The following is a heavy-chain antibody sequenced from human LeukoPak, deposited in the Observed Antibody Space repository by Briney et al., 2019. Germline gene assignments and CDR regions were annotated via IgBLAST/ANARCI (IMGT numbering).Heavy chain of an antibody. J-gene: IGHJ1*01. CDR2: ITSSSGYK. Sequence: PGGSLRLSCAASGFIFSDYYMSWIRQTPDKGLEWLSNITSSSGYKNYADSLKGRFTISRDNAKNSVYLQMNSLSAEDTAVYYCARQGLYDSSDFWTFQHWGQGTLVTVSS. D-gene: IGHD3/OR15-3a*01. CDR3: ARQGLYDSSDFWTFQH. V-gene: IGHV3-11*06. CDR1: GFIFSDYY.